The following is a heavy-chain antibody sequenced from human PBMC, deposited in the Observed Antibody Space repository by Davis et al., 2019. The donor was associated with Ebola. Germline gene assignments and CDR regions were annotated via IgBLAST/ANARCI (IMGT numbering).Heavy chain of an antibody. CDR2: ISGSSGKT. CDR3: AREEGDYVSYYFDY. J-gene: IGHJ4*02. Sequence: ASVKVSCKASGYTFTTFGISWVRQAPGQGLEWVGWISGSSGKTNYAQKFQGRVTMTTDTSISTAYMELSRLRSDDTAVYYCAREEGDYVSYYFDYWGQGTLVTVSS. D-gene: IGHD4-17*01. V-gene: IGHV1-18*01. CDR1: GYTFTTFG.